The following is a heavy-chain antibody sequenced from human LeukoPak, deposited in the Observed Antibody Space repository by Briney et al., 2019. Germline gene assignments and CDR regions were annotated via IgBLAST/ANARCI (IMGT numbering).Heavy chain of an antibody. CDR3: AKDVAPDSGWDLDY. D-gene: IGHD6-19*01. Sequence: GGSLRLSCAVSGLTFSTYSMTWVRQGPGKGLEWVSSIYNSGAKIFYADSVKGRFTTSRDNSKNMLYLQMNSLRVEDTAVYYCAKDVAPDSGWDLDYWGQGTLVTVSS. CDR2: IYNSGAKI. J-gene: IGHJ4*02. V-gene: IGHV3-23*01. CDR1: GLTFSTYS.